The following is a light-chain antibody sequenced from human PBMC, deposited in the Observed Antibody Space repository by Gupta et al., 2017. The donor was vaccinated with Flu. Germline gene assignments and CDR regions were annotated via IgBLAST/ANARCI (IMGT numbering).Light chain of an antibody. CDR3: IAYTTRSTWV. CDR2: EVS. Sequence: QSALTQPASVSGSPGQWITISCTGTSSDIGNNNHVCWFQQHPAKAPKLLIYEVSYRPSGVSNRFSASKSGNTASLTISGLQAEDDADYYCIAYTTRSTWVFGGGTKLSVL. J-gene: IGLJ3*02. CDR1: SSDIGNNNH. V-gene: IGLV2-14*01.